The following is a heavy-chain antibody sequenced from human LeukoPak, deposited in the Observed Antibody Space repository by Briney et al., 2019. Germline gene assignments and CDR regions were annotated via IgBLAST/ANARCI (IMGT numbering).Heavy chain of an antibody. CDR1: RYTFTSYY. J-gene: IGHJ4*02. V-gene: IGHV1-46*01. Sequence: ASVKVSCMASRYTFTSYYMHWVRPAPGQGLEWMGIINPSGGSTSYAQKFQGRVTMTRETSTSTVYMELSSMRSEDTAVYYCARDRIGFGELLYYFDYWGQGTLVTVSS. CDR2: INPSGGST. CDR3: ARDRIGFGELLYYFDY. D-gene: IGHD3-10*01.